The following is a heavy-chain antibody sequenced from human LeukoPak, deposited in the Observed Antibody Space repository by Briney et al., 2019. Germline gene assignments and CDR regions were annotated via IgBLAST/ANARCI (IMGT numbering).Heavy chain of an antibody. D-gene: IGHD4-23*01. J-gene: IGHJ4*02. CDR2: IRSKAYGGTT. Sequence: GGSLRFYCTGSGLTFGAYARRRFAQAQGMGRGWVGYIRSKAYGGTTEYAAYVNGRFTISRDDSKSIAYLQMNSLKTEDTAVYYCTRLYGGKLGYWGQGTLVTVSS. V-gene: IGHV3-49*03. CDR1: GLTFGAYA. CDR3: TRLYGGKLGY.